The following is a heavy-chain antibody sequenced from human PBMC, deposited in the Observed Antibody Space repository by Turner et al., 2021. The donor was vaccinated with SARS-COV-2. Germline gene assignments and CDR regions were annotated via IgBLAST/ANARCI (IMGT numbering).Heavy chain of an antibody. CDR3: AKDGAPFLLYFGEPTFYFDY. D-gene: IGHD3-10*01. Sequence: QVQLVESGGGVVQPGRSLRLSCAASGFTFSSYGMHWVRQAPGKGLEWVAVISYDGRNKYYADSVKGRFTISRNNSQNTLNLQMNSLRAEDTAVYYCAKDGAPFLLYFGEPTFYFDYWGQGTLLTVSS. J-gene: IGHJ4*02. CDR2: ISYDGRNK. V-gene: IGHV3-30*18. CDR1: GFTFSSYG.